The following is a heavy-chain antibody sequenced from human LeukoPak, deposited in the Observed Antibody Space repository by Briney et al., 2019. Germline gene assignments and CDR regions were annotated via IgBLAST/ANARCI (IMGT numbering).Heavy chain of an antibody. V-gene: IGHV1-69*01. CDR2: IIPIFGTA. J-gene: IGHJ4*02. CDR3: ASLGYSGYDYRDY. CDR1: GGTFSSYA. D-gene: IGHD5-12*01. Sequence: SVKVSCKASGGTFSSYAISWVRQAPGQGLEWMGGIIPIFGTANYAQKFQGRVTITADASTSTAYMELSSLRSEDTAVYYCASLGYSGYDYRDYWGQGTLVTASS.